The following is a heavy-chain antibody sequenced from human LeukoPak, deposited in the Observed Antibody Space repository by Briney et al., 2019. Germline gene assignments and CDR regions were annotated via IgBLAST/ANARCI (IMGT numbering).Heavy chain of an antibody. Sequence: SETLSLTCTVSGGSISSYYWSWIRQPPGKGLEWIGYIYYSGSTNYNPSLKSRVTISVDTSKNQFSLKLSSVTAADTAAYYCARSVGLGNDYWGQGTLVTVSS. V-gene: IGHV4-59*01. CDR2: IYYSGST. CDR1: GGSISSYY. D-gene: IGHD7-27*01. J-gene: IGHJ4*02. CDR3: ARSVGLGNDY.